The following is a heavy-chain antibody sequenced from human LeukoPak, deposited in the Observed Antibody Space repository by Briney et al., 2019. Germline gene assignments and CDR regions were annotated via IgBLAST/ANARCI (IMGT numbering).Heavy chain of an antibody. CDR2: IKQDGSEK. V-gene: IGHV3-7*01. D-gene: IGHD3-10*02. CDR1: GFTYNTYW. Sequence: PGESLRLSCAASGFTYNTYWMSWVRQAPGKGLEWVANIKQDGSEKYYVDSVKGRFTISRDNAKNSLYLQMNSLRAEDTAVYYCAELGITMIGGVWGKGTTVTISS. J-gene: IGHJ6*04. CDR3: AELGITMIGGV.